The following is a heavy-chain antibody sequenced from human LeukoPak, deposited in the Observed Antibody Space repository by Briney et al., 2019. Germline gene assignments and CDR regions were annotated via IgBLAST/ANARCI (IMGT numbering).Heavy chain of an antibody. CDR1: GLSFSSYN. D-gene: IGHD6-13*01. V-gene: IGHV3-48*01. Sequence: GGSLRLPCTASGLSFSSYNMNWVRQAPGKGPEWVAYITADNTTKYYADSVKGRFTISRDNAKKSLFLQMNSLRAEDTAVYYCAAASAFSSSWRSWGQGTVVTVSS. CDR3: AAASAFSSSWRS. J-gene: IGHJ5*02. CDR2: ITADNTTK.